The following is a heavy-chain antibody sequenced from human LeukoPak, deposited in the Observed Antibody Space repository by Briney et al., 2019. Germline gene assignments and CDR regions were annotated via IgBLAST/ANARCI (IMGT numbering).Heavy chain of an antibody. CDR2: INPNSGGT. CDR1: GYTFTGYY. Sequence: ASVKVSCKASGYTFTGYYMHWVRQAPGQGLEWMGWINPNSGGTNYAQKFQGRVTMTRDTSISTAYMELSRLRSDETAVYYCARDRGIDYYGSGSYYRHYYYYMDVWGKGTTVTVSS. V-gene: IGHV1-2*02. CDR3: ARDRGIDYYGSGSYYRHYYYYMDV. J-gene: IGHJ6*03. D-gene: IGHD3-10*01.